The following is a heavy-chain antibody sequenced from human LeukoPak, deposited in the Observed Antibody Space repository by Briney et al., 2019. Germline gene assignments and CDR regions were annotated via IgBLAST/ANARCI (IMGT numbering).Heavy chain of an antibody. CDR1: GGSFSSYY. D-gene: IGHD3-10*01. J-gene: IGHJ4*02. CDR3: ARAVGGDGSGSL. Sequence: SETLSLTCVVYGGSFSSYYWSWIRQPPGKGLEWIGYIYYRVTSDYNPSLKSRVTMSVDMSTRQISLKLSSVTAADTAVYYCARAVGGDGSGSLWGPGTLVTVSS. V-gene: IGHV4-59*01. CDR2: IYYRVTS.